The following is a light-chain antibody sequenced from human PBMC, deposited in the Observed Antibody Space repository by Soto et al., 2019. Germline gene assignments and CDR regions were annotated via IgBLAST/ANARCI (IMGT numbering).Light chain of an antibody. J-gene: IGKJ1*01. CDR1: QFVSSK. V-gene: IGKV3-15*01. Sequence: EILMTQSPATLSVSPGERATLSCRASQFVSSKLAWFQHKPGQPPRLLIYETSSRATGVPPRFSASGSGTDFTLTISSLQSEDFAVYFCQQYNDWWTFGHGTKLEIK. CDR3: QQYNDWWT. CDR2: ETS.